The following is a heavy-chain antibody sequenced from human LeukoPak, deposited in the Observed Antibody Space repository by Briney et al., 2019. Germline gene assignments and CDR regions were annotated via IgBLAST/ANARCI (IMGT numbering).Heavy chain of an antibody. Sequence: GGSLRLSCAASGFTFSSYAMHWVRQAPGKGLEWVAVISYDGSNKYYADSVKGRFTISRDNSKNTLYLQMNSLRAEDTAVYYCARGGDDRYCSSTSCYWIGSMDVWGKGTTVTVSS. J-gene: IGHJ6*03. CDR2: ISYDGSNK. CDR1: GFTFSSYA. CDR3: ARGGDDRYCSSTSCYWIGSMDV. V-gene: IGHV3-30-3*01. D-gene: IGHD2-2*01.